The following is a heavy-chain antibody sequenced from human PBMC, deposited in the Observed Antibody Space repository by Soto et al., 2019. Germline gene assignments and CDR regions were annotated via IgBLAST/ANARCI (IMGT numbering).Heavy chain of an antibody. CDR2: IYYSGST. V-gene: IGHV4-59*01. J-gene: IGHJ6*02. CDR1: GGSISSYY. Sequence: SETLSLTCTVSGGSISSYYWSWIRQPPGKGLEWIGYIYYSGSTNYNPSLKSRVTISVDTSKNQFSLKLSSVTAADTAVYYCARVESIAVAGPLYYYYGMDVWGQGTTVTVSS. CDR3: ARVESIAVAGPLYYYYGMDV. D-gene: IGHD6-19*01.